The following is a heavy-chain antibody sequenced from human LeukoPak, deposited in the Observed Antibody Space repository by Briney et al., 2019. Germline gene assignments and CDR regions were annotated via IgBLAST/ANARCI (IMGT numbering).Heavy chain of an antibody. D-gene: IGHD3-10*01. CDR1: GYSFTAFY. Sequence: ASVKVSCKASGYSFTAFYIHWVRPAPGQGLEWMGWIHPRSGDTRYAQKFQGRVTMARDTSISTVYMDLSSLGSDDTAVYYCARDGEYGTGSYYRGSFDYWGQGILVTVSS. CDR2: IHPRSGDT. J-gene: IGHJ4*02. CDR3: ARDGEYGTGSYYRGSFDY. V-gene: IGHV1-2*02.